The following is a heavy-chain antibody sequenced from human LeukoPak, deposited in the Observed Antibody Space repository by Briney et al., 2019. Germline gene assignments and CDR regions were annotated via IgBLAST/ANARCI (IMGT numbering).Heavy chain of an antibody. CDR1: GYTFTSYD. CDR3: ARGYCSGGSCGFTY. CDR2: MNPNSGNT. V-gene: IGHV1-8*01. Sequence: ASVKVSCKASGYTFTSYDINWVRQATGKGLEWMGWMNPNSGNTGYAQKFQGRVTMTRNTSISTAYMELSSLRSEDTAVYYCARGYCSGGSCGFTYWGQGTLVTVSS. D-gene: IGHD2-15*01. J-gene: IGHJ4*02.